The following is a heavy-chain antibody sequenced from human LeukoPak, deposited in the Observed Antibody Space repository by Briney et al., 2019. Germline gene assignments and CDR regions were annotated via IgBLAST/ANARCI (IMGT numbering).Heavy chain of an antibody. CDR1: GGSISSYY. Sequence: SETLSLTCTVSGGSISSYYWSWIRQPPGKGLEWIGYIYYSGSSNYNPSLKSRVTISVDTSKNQFSLKLSSVTAADTAVYYCAAGVTQYYFDYWGQGTLVTVSS. CDR2: IYYSGSS. D-gene: IGHD4-11*01. J-gene: IGHJ4*02. CDR3: AAGVTQYYFDY. V-gene: IGHV4-59*01.